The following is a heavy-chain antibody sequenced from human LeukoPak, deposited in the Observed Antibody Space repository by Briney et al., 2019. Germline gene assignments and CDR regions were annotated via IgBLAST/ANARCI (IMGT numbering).Heavy chain of an antibody. CDR1: GDSISSYY. CDR2: FYYSGST. CDR3: ARHVGRGYFALLY. D-gene: IGHD3-22*01. J-gene: IGHJ4*02. V-gene: IGHV4-59*08. Sequence: PSDTLSLTCNVSGDSISSYYWSWIRQPPGKGLEWIGYFYYSGSTNYHPSLKSRVTISVDTSKNQFSLKLSSVTAADTAVYYCARHVGRGYFALLYWGQGTLVTVSS.